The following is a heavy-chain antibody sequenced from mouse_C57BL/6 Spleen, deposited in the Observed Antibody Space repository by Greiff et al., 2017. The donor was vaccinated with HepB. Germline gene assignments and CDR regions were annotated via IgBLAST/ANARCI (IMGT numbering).Heavy chain of an antibody. V-gene: IGHV1-55*01. D-gene: IGHD1-1*01. CDR1: GYTFTSYW. J-gene: IGHJ1*03. CDR3: ATARDYYGSSHWYFDV. Sequence: QVQLQQPGAELVKPGASVKMSCKASGYTFTSYWITWVKQRPGQGLEWIGDIYPGSGSTNYNEKFKSKATLTVDTSSSTAYMQLSSLTSEDSAVYYCATARDYYGSSHWYFDVWGTGTTVTVSS. CDR2: IYPGSGST.